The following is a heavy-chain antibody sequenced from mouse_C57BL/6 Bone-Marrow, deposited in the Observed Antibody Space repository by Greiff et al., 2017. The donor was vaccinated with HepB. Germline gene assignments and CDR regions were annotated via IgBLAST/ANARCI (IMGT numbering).Heavy chain of an antibody. Sequence: VQLQQSGAELVRPGASVKLSCTASGFNIKDYYMHWVKQRPEQGLEWIGRIDPEDGDTEYAPKFQGKATMTADTSSNTAYLQLSSLTSEDTAVYYCTKDYYGSSYFDYWGQGTTLTVSS. D-gene: IGHD1-1*01. CDR3: TKDYYGSSYFDY. J-gene: IGHJ2*01. CDR2: IDPEDGDT. V-gene: IGHV14-1*01. CDR1: GFNIKDYY.